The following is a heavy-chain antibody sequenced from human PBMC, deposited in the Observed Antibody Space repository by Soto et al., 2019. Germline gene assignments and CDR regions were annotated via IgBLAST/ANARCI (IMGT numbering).Heavy chain of an antibody. J-gene: IGHJ6*02. CDR3: AKELRSIYYGMDV. V-gene: IGHV1-69*13. D-gene: IGHD1-7*01. CDR2: IIPIFGTA. CDR1: GGTFSSYA. Sequence: SVKVSCKASGGTFSSYAISWVRQAPGQGLEWMGGIIPIFGTANYAQKFQGRVTITADESTSTAYMELSSLRSEDTAVYYCAKELRSIYYGMDVWRQGTTVTVSS.